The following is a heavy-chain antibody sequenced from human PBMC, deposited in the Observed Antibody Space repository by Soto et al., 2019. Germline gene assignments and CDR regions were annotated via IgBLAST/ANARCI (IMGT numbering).Heavy chain of an antibody. Sequence: GASVNVSCKVSGYTLTELSMHWVRQAPGKGLEWMGGFDPEDGETIYAQKFQGRVTMTEDTSTDTAYMELSSLRSEDTAVYYCATGPRLLRFLEWLYLWGQGTLVTVSS. D-gene: IGHD3-3*01. CDR1: GYTLTELS. V-gene: IGHV1-24*01. CDR3: ATGPRLLRFLEWLYL. CDR2: FDPEDGET. J-gene: IGHJ5*02.